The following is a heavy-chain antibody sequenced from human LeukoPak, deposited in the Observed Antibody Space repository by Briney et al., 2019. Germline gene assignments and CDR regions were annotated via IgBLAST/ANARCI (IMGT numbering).Heavy chain of an antibody. CDR1: GVTFNSYN. V-gene: IGHV3-74*01. D-gene: IGHD6-13*01. Sequence: GGSLRLSCAASGVTFNSYNMNWVRQAPGKGLVWVSRINGVGTTISYADSVKGRFTISRDNAKNTLYLQMNSLRAEDTAVYYCAKEAAGADFDYWGQGTLVTVSP. J-gene: IGHJ4*02. CDR2: INGVGTTI. CDR3: AKEAAGADFDY.